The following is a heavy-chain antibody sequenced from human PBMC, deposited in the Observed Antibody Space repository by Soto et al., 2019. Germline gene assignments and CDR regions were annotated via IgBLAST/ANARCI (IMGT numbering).Heavy chain of an antibody. CDR1: GFTFSSYV. CDR3: AKDPRYCSGTNCYFQGTWFDP. J-gene: IGHJ5*02. CDR2: VSGSGDNT. Sequence: PGGSLRLSCAGSGFTFSSYVMSWVRQAPGKGLEWVSAVSGSGDNTYYADSVKGRFAISRDNSKSTLYLQMNSLRGEDTAIYYCAKDPRYCSGTNCYFQGTWFDPWGQGTLVTVSS. D-gene: IGHD2-2*01. V-gene: IGHV3-23*01.